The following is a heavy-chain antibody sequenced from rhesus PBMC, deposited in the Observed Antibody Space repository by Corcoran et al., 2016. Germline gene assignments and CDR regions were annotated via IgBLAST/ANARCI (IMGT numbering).Heavy chain of an antibody. CDR1: GGSISSSNW. Sequence: QVQLQESGPGLVKPSETLSLTCAVSGGSISSSNWWSWIRQPPGKGLEWIGYISGSRGSTYYNPSLKSRVTISTDTSKNQFSLKLSSVTAADTAVYYCAGGYDSGYYIFDYWGQGVLVTVSS. V-gene: IGHV4-65*01. CDR2: ISGSRGST. J-gene: IGHJ4*01. D-gene: IGHD3-28*01. CDR3: AGGYDSGYYIFDY.